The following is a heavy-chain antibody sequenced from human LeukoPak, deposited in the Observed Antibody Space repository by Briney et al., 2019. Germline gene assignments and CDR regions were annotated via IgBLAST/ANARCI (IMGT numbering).Heavy chain of an antibody. Sequence: PGGSLRLSCAASGFTFSSYWMSWVRQAPGKGLEWVSYISSSSSYTNYADSVKGRFTISRDNAKNSLYLQMNSLRAEDTAVYYCARVGRGSYGAFDIWGQGTMVTVSS. CDR1: GFTFSSYW. V-gene: IGHV3-21*05. J-gene: IGHJ3*02. CDR3: ARVGRGSYGAFDI. D-gene: IGHD4-17*01. CDR2: ISSSSSYT.